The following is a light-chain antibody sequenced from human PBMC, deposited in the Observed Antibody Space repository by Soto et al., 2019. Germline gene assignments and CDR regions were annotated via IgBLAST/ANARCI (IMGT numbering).Light chain of an antibody. Sequence: EIVMSQSPATLSVSPGERATLSCRASQSVSSNLAWYQQKPGQAPRLLIYGAPTRATGIPARFSGSGSATGFTLTISGLQPEDFATYFCQQSYNIPWTFGQGTKA. V-gene: IGKV3-15*01. J-gene: IGKJ1*01. CDR2: GAP. CDR1: QSVSSN. CDR3: QQSYNIPWT.